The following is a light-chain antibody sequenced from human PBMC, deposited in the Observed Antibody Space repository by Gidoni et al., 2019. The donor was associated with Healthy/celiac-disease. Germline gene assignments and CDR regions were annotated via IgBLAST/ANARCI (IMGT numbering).Light chain of an antibody. CDR1: QGISSY. V-gene: IGKV1-9*01. Sequence: IQLTQSPSFLSASVGDRVTITCRASQGISSYLAWYQQKPGKAPKLLIYAASTLQSGVPSRISGSGSGTEFTLTISSLQPEDFATYYCQQLNSYPCSFGQGTKLEIK. J-gene: IGKJ2*04. CDR3: QQLNSYPCS. CDR2: AAS.